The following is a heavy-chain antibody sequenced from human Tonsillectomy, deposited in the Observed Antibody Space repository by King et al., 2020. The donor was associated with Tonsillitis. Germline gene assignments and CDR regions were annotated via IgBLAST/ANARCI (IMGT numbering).Heavy chain of an antibody. J-gene: IGHJ4*02. Sequence: HVQLQESGPGLVKPSETLSLTCTVSGGSISSYYWSWIRQPPGKGLEWIGYIYYSGSTNYNPSLKSRVTMSVDTSKNQFSLNLTSVTAADTALYYCARVSVSYPSEFDYWGQGTLVTVSS. CDR2: IYYSGST. CDR3: ARVSVSYPSEFDY. D-gene: IGHD2-15*01. CDR1: GGSISSYY. V-gene: IGHV4-59*08.